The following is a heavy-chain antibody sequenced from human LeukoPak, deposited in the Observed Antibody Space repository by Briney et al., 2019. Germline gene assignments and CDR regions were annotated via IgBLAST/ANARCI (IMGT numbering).Heavy chain of an antibody. D-gene: IGHD3-3*01. CDR3: AKENHDTYYDFWSGYRNWFDP. Sequence: PGRSLRLSCAASGFTFSSYCMHWVRQAPGKGLEWVALISYDGSNKYYADSVKGRFTISRDNSKNTLYLQMNSLRAEDTAVYYCAKENHDTYYDFWSGYRNWFDPWGQGTLVTVSS. CDR1: GFTFSSYC. J-gene: IGHJ5*02. V-gene: IGHV3-30*18. CDR2: ISYDGSNK.